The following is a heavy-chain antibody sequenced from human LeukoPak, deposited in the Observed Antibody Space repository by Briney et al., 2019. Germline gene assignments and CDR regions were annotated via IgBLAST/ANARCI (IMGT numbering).Heavy chain of an antibody. Sequence: PGGSLRLSCAASGFTFSDSAMDWVRQAPGKGLEWVPLISHSGANTFYADSVKGRFSASRDNSKNTMYLQMNSLRAEDTAVYYCAKDIEASIWGQGTLVVVSS. CDR3: AKDIEASI. CDR1: GFTFSDSA. D-gene: IGHD2-15*01. V-gene: IGHV3-23*01. CDR2: ISHSGANT. J-gene: IGHJ4*02.